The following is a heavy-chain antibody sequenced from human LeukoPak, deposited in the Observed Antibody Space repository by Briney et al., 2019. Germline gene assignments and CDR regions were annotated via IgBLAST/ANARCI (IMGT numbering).Heavy chain of an antibody. V-gene: IGHV3-48*02. D-gene: IGHD3-10*01. J-gene: IGHJ4*02. CDR1: GFAFTRYA. CDR2: ISSSSKTI. CDR3: ARDHRSGSGSGTQANDY. Sequence: PGGSLRLSCAASGFAFTRYAMNWVRQAPGKGLEWVSYISSSSKTIYYADSVKGRFTISRDNAKKSLDLQMNSLRDEDTAVYYCARDHRSGSGSGTQANDYWGQGTLVTVSS.